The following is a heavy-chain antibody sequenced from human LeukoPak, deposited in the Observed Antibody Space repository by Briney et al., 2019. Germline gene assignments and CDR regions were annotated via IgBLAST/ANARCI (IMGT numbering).Heavy chain of an antibody. Sequence: PSETLSLTCTVSGYSISSGYYWGWIRPPPGMGLEWIGSMYHSGSTYYNPSLKSRVTISVDTSKNQFSLKLSSVTAADTAVYYCARHVKRYGDYIDYWGQGTLVTVSS. V-gene: IGHV4-38-2*02. J-gene: IGHJ4*02. CDR2: MYHSGST. CDR3: ARHVKRYGDYIDY. CDR1: GYSISSGYY. D-gene: IGHD4-17*01.